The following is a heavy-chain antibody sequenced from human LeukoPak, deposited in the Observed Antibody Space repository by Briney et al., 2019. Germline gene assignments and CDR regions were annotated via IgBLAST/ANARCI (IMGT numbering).Heavy chain of an antibody. V-gene: IGHV1-24*01. CDR3: AKGAAAGIPIGFDP. J-gene: IGHJ5*02. CDR1: GYTLTELS. CDR2: FDPEDGET. D-gene: IGHD6-13*01. Sequence: ASVKVSCKVSGYTLTELSMHWVRQAPGKGLEWMGGFDPEDGETIYAQKFQGRVTMTEDTSTDTAYMELSSLRSEDTAVYYCAKGAAAGIPIGFDPWGQGTLVTVSS.